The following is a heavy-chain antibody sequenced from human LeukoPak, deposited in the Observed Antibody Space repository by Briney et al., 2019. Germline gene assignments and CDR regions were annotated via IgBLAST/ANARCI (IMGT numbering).Heavy chain of an antibody. D-gene: IGHD3-10*01. Sequence: GGSLRLSCAASGFTFGTYAMIWVRQAPGKGLEWVSVISNGGGSTQYADSVKGRFTISRDNSKNTVYLQMNSLRDEDTAVYYCAKDLGGMIRGVVMNWGQGTLVTVSS. J-gene: IGHJ4*02. CDR2: ISNGGGST. V-gene: IGHV3-23*01. CDR1: GFTFGTYA. CDR3: AKDLGGMIRGVVMN.